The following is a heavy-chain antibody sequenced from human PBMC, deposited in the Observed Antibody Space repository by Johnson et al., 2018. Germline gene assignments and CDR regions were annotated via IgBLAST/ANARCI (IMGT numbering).Heavy chain of an antibody. J-gene: IGHJ6*02. Sequence: VQLVESGGGLEQPGGSLRISCAASGFSFDDYAMHWVRQAPGQGLVWGSGLSWSSRNIAYGDSVKGRFIIYRENAKNSLYLEMNSLRVEDTAFYYCVRRDRGYNYGTPPVYGMDVWGQVTSVTVSS. D-gene: IGHD5-18*01. CDR2: LSWSSRNI. V-gene: IGHV3-9*01. CDR3: VRRDRGYNYGTPPVYGMDV. CDR1: GFSFDDYA.